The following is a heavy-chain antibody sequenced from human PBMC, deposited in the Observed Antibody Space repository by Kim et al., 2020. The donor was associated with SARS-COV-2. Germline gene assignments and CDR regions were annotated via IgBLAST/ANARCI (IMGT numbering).Heavy chain of an antibody. D-gene: IGHD3-10*01. CDR2: INPSGGST. V-gene: IGHV1-46*01. Sequence: ASVKVSCKASGYTFTSYYMHWVRQAPGQGLEWTGIINPSGGSTSYAQKFQGRVTMTRDTSTSTVYMELSSLRSEDTAVYYCARDGSGQLVFGRDRYYFDYWGQGTLVTVSS. CDR1: GYTFTSYY. J-gene: IGHJ4*02. CDR3: ARDGSGQLVFGRDRYYFDY.